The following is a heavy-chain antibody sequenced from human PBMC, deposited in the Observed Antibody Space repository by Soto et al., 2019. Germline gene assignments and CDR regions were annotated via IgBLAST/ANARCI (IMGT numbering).Heavy chain of an antibody. D-gene: IGHD1-7*01. Sequence: SETLSLTCTVSGGSISSGDYYWSWIRQPPGKGLEWIGYIYYSGSTYYNPSLKNRVTISVDTSKNQFSLKLSSVTAADTAVYYCARGELIDAFDIWGQGTMVTVS. V-gene: IGHV4-30-4*01. CDR3: ARGELIDAFDI. J-gene: IGHJ3*02. CDR2: IYYSGST. CDR1: GGSISSGDYY.